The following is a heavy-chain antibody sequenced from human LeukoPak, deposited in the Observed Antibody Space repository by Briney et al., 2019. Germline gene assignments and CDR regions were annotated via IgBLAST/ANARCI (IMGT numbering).Heavy chain of an antibody. Sequence: ASETLSLTCTVSGGSISSYYWGWIRQPPGKGLEWIANIHYSGSTNYNPSLKSRVTISKDTSKNQFSLKLTPVSAADTAVYYCARFVGSSWLAFDIWGQGTMVTVSA. CDR3: ARFVGSSWLAFDI. J-gene: IGHJ3*02. CDR2: IHYSGST. D-gene: IGHD6-13*01. CDR1: GGSISSYY. V-gene: IGHV4-59*01.